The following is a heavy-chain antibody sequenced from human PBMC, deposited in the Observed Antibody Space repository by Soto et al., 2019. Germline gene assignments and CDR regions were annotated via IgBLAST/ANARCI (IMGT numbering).Heavy chain of an antibody. D-gene: IGHD4-4*01. V-gene: IGHV3-7*01. J-gene: IGHJ4*02. CDR1: GFTFSTYW. Sequence: EVQLVQSGGDLVQPGGSLRLSCVASGFTFSTYWMTWVRQAPGMGLEWVAGIKEDGSEEVYVDSVKGRFSISRDNAKTSLYLQLNSLRAEDTAVYYCATAISSPFSNVDYWGQGSLVTVSS. CDR2: IKEDGSEE. CDR3: ATAISSPFSNVDY.